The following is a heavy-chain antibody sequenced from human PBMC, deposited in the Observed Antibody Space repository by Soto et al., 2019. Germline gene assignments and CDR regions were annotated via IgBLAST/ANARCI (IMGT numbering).Heavy chain of an antibody. CDR1: GFTFSYSG. J-gene: IGHJ4*02. V-gene: IGHV3-30*18. Sequence: QVQLVESGGGVVQPGRSLRLSCAASGFTFSYSGMHWVRQAPGKGLEWVAVISFDESDKYYAESVKGRFIISRDNAKNTVHLQIKRLRAEDAAVYYCAKDARGGYYYFASWGQGTLVTVSS. CDR2: ISFDESDK. CDR3: AKDARGGYYYFAS. D-gene: IGHD5-12*01.